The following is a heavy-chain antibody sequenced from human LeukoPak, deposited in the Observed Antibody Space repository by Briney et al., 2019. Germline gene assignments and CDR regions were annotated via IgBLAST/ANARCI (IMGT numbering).Heavy chain of an antibody. Sequence: GGSLRLSCAASGFTFSDYEMNWVRQAPGKGLEWVSYISIGGSTIYYADSVKGRFTISRDNAKNSLYLQMNSLRAEDTAVYYCASTVANDYWGQGTLVTVSS. CDR3: ASTVANDY. CDR1: GFTFSDYE. CDR2: ISIGGSTI. D-gene: IGHD4-23*01. J-gene: IGHJ4*02. V-gene: IGHV3-48*03.